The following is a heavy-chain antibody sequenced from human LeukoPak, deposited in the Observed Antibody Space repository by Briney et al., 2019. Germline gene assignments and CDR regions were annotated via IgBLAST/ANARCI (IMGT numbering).Heavy chain of an antibody. Sequence: GASVKLSRKASGYSFTIFSSSWGRHAPGQGLEWGAWIIADTGITNYAQKFTGRVTVTADTSTSTAYMELRGLRSDDTAVYYCARDNDHGTFQSENYWGEGTLVTVSS. CDR3: ARDNDHGTFQSENY. CDR2: IIADTGIT. CDR1: GYSFTIFS. D-gene: IGHD1-1*01. J-gene: IGHJ4*02. V-gene: IGHV1-18*01.